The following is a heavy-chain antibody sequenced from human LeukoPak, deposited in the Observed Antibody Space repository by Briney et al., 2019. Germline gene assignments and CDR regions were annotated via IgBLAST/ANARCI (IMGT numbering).Heavy chain of an antibody. CDR1: GGSISSGGYY. V-gene: IGHV4-31*03. D-gene: IGHD6-13*01. J-gene: IGHJ5*02. CDR2: IYYSGST. Sequence: SETLCLTCTVSGGSISSGGYYWSWIRQHPGKGLEWIGYIYYSGSTYYNPSLKRRVTISVDTSKNQFSLKLSSVTAADTAVYYCARVLVIAAARWFDPWGQGALVTISS. CDR3: ARVLVIAAARWFDP.